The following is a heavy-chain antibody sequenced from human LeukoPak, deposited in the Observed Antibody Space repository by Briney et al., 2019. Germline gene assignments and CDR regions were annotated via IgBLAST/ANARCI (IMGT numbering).Heavy chain of an antibody. CDR3: AKAPWNYEGDAFDI. D-gene: IGHD1-7*01. J-gene: IGHJ3*02. CDR2: ISGSGGST. Sequence: PSETLSLTCTVSGGSISSSSYYWGWIRQPPGKGLEWVSAISGSGGSTYYADSVKGRFTISRDNSKNTLYLQMNSLRAEDTAVYYCAKAPWNYEGDAFDIWGQGTMVTVSS. V-gene: IGHV3-23*01. CDR1: GGSISSSSYY.